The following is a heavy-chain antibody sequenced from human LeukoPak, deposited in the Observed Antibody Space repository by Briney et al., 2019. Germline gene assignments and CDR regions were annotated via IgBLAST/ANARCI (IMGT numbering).Heavy chain of an antibody. CDR2: ISGSGDRI. Sequence: GGSLRLSCAASGFTFSDYYMSRVRQAPGKGLEWVSSISGSGDRIYYADSVKGRFTISRDNSKNTLYLQMNSLRAEDTAVYYCAKGDGSSPGYWGQGTLVTVSS. CDR1: GFTFSDYY. V-gene: IGHV3-23*01. CDR3: AKGDGSSPGY. J-gene: IGHJ4*02. D-gene: IGHD1-26*01.